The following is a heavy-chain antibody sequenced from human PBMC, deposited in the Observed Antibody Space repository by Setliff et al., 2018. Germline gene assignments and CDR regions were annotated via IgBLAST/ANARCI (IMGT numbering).Heavy chain of an antibody. J-gene: IGHJ4*02. CDR3: TTDWSRGDSGNYLRLDY. CDR2: IKSAADGGTI. Sequence: GESLRLSCLASGFSFSNTKMSWIRQAPGKGLEWVGRIKSAADGGTIEYAAAVNGRFTVSRDDSKNTLFLQMNSLKTEDTALYYCTTDWSRGDSGNYLRLDYWGPGTLGTVSS. CDR1: GFSFSNTK. V-gene: IGHV3-15*01. D-gene: IGHD3-10*01.